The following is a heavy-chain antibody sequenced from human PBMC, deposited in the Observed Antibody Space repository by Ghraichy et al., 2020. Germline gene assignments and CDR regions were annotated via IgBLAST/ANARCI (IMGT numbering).Heavy chain of an antibody. V-gene: IGHV4-61*01. D-gene: IGHD4-17*01. CDR3: ARTTVTTYTEYFQY. CDR1: GGSVSSGSYY. J-gene: IGHJ1*01. Sequence: SQTLSLTCTVSGGSVSSGSYYWSWIRQPPGKGLEWIGYMYYSGSTNYNPSLKSRVTISVDTSKNQFSLRLSSVTAADTAVYYCARTTVTTYTEYFQYWGQGTLVTVSS. CDR2: MYYSGST.